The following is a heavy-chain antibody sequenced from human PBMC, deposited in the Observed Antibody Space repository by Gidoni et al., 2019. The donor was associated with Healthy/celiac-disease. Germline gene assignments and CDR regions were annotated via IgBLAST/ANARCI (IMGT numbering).Heavy chain of an antibody. Sequence: QAQLQQWGAGLLKPSETLSLTCAVYGGSFSGYYWRGIRQPPGKGLEWNGEINDSGSTNYNPSLKCRVTISVDTSKNQFSLKLSSVTAADTAVYYCARVVVVVVPAAMLFYYSGMDVWGQGTTVTVSS. J-gene: IGHJ6*02. CDR2: INDSGST. V-gene: IGHV4-34*01. CDR3: ARVVVVVVPAAMLFYYSGMDV. CDR1: GGSFSGYY. D-gene: IGHD2-2*01.